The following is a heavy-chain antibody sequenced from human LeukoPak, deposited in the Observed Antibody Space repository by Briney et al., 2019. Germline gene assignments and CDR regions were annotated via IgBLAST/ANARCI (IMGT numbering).Heavy chain of an antibody. CDR2: TYYRSKWRN. CDR3: ERGTGDSCKD. J-gene: IGHJ4*02. CDR1: GDSVSSNSAS. Sequence: PSQTLSLTCAIFGDSVSSNSASWNWIRQSPSRGLEWLGRTYYRSKWRNDYAVSVKSRITISPDTSKNQFSLQLNSVTPEDTAVYYCERGTGDSCKDWGLGTLVTVSS. V-gene: IGHV6-1*01. D-gene: IGHD3-22*01.